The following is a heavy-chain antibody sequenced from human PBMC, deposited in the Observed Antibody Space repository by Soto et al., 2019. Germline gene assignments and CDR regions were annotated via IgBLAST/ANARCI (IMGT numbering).Heavy chain of an antibody. Sequence: QVQLVQSGAEVKKPGSSVKVSCKASGGTFSSYTISWVRQAPGQGLEWMGRIIPILGIANYAQKFQGRVTISGDKSRSTAYTELSSLRSEDTDVYYCASKKGYYDSSGYDDYWGQGTLVTVSS. V-gene: IGHV1-69*02. CDR2: IIPILGIA. J-gene: IGHJ4*02. D-gene: IGHD3-22*01. CDR1: GGTFSSYT. CDR3: ASKKGYYDSSGYDDY.